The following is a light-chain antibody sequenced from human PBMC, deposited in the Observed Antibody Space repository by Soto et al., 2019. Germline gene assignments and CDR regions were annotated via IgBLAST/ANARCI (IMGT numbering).Light chain of an antibody. CDR1: QSVSSY. V-gene: IGKV3-11*01. Sequence: EIVLTQSPATLSLSPGARVPLSCRARQSVSSYLAWYPQHPGQAPRLLIYDASNRATGIPARFSGSGSGTAFTLTISSLEPEDFAVYYCQQRSNWPWTFGQGTKVDIK. J-gene: IGKJ1*01. CDR2: DAS. CDR3: QQRSNWPWT.